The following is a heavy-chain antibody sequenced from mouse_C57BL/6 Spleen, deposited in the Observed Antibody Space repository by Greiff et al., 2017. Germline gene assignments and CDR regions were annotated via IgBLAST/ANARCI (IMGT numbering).Heavy chain of an antibody. J-gene: IGHJ1*03. V-gene: IGHV5-17*01. CDR3: ASSGGSSFCYFDV. CDR1: GFTFSDYG. CDR2: ISSGSSTI. D-gene: IGHD1-1*01. Sequence: EVKLVESGGGLVKPGGSLKLSCAASGFTFSDYGMHWVRQAPEKGLEWVAYISSGSSTIYYADTVKGRFTISRDNAKNTLSLQMTSLRSEDTAMYYCASSGGSSFCYFDVWGTGTTVTVSS.